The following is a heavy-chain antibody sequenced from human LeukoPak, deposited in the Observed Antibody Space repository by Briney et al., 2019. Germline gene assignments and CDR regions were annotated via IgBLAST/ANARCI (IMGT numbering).Heavy chain of an antibody. V-gene: IGHV4-59*12. CDR2: IYYSGST. CDR1: GGSISSYY. CDR3: ARVGQRKYSYYYYYYMDV. D-gene: IGHD1/OR15-1a*01. J-gene: IGHJ6*03. Sequence: SETLSLTCTVSGGSISSYYWSWIRQPPGKGLEWIGYIYYSGSTNYNPSLKSRVTISVDTSKNQFSLKLSSVTAEDTAVYYCARVGQRKYSYYYYYYMDVWGKGTTVTVSS.